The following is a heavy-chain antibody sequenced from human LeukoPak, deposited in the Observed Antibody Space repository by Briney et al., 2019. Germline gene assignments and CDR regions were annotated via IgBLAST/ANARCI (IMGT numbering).Heavy chain of an antibody. CDR1: GYTFTGYY. D-gene: IGHD6-13*01. CDR2: INPNSGGT. Sequence: ASVKVSCKASGYTFTGYYMHWVRQAPGQGLEWMGRINPNSGGTNYAQKFQGRVTMTRDTSISTTYMELSRLRSDDTAVYYCARVGSSSNYGTDVWGQGTTVTVSS. CDR3: ARVGSSSNYGTDV. J-gene: IGHJ6*02. V-gene: IGHV1-2*06.